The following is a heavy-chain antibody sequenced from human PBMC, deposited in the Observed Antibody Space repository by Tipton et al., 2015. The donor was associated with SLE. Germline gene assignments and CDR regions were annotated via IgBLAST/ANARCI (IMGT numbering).Heavy chain of an antibody. D-gene: IGHD3-22*01. J-gene: IGHJ5*02. CDR1: VGSIRSHY. Sequence: TLSLTCTVSVGSIRSHYWSWIRQPPGKGLEWIGYIYYSGSTNYNPSLKSRVTISVDTSKNQFSLKLSSVTAADTAVYYCARTLSRYDSSGPNWFDPWGQGTLVTVSS. CDR3: ARTLSRYDSSGPNWFDP. CDR2: IYYSGST. V-gene: IGHV4-59*11.